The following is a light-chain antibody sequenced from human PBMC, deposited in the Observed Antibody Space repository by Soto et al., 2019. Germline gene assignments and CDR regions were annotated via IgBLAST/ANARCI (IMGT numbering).Light chain of an antibody. CDR3: QKHNAAPLT. CDR2: TSS. V-gene: IGKV1-27*01. J-gene: IGKJ4*01. CDR1: QGIGNY. Sequence: DIQMTQSPSSLSASVGDRVTISCRASQGIGNYLAWYQQTPGKVPKLLIYTSSTLQSGVPSRFSGSGSGTDFTLTISNLQPEDVATYYCQKHNAAPLTFGGGTKVDIK.